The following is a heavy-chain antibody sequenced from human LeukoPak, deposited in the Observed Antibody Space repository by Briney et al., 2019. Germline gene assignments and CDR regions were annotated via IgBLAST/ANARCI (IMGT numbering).Heavy chain of an antibody. CDR3: ARVMGRWIQLWLSPYYFDY. CDR2: INHSGST. D-gene: IGHD5-18*01. CDR1: GGSFSGYY. V-gene: IGHV4-34*01. Sequence: SETLSLTCAVHGGSFSGYYWSWIRQPPGKGLEWIGEINHSGSTNYNPSLKSRVTISVDTSKNQFSLKLSSVTAADTAVYYCARVMGRWIQLWLSPYYFDYWGQGTLVTVSS. J-gene: IGHJ4*02.